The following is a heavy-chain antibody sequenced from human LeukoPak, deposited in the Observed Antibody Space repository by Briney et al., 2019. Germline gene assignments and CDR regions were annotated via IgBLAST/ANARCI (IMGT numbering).Heavy chain of an antibody. D-gene: IGHD3-22*01. Sequence: GGSLRLSCAASGFTFSSYAMSWVRQAPGKGLEWVSAISGSGGSTYYADSVKGRFTTSRDNSKNTLYLQMNSLRAEDTAVYYCAEIGTYDSSGYYYDYWGQGTLVTVSS. J-gene: IGHJ4*02. CDR1: GFTFSSYA. V-gene: IGHV3-23*01. CDR2: ISGSGGST. CDR3: AEIGTYDSSGYYYDY.